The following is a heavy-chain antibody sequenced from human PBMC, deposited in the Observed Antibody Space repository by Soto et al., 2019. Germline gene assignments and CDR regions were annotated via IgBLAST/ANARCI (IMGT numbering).Heavy chain of an antibody. CDR2: ISAYNGNT. CDR3: ARGLQIAARLEAFDI. J-gene: IGHJ3*02. V-gene: IGHV1-18*01. CDR1: GYTFTSYG. D-gene: IGHD6-6*01. Sequence: ASVKVSCKASGYTFTSYGISWVRQAPGQGLEWMGWISAYNGNTNYAQKLQGRVTMTTDTSTSTAYMELRSLRSDDTAVYYGARGLQIAARLEAFDIWGQGTMVTVSS.